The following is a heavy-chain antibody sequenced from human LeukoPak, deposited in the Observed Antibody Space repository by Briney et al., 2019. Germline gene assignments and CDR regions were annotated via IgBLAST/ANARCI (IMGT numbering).Heavy chain of an antibody. V-gene: IGHV4-4*07. CDR1: GGSISSYY. Sequence: SETLSLTCTVSGGSISSYYWSWIRQPAGKGLEWIGRIYMSGSTNYNSSHKSRVNMSVDTSKNQFSLNLSSVTAADTAVYYCAREAGSSWSRGLDIWGQGTVVTVSS. D-gene: IGHD6-13*01. CDR2: IYMSGST. J-gene: IGHJ3*02. CDR3: AREAGSSWSRGLDI.